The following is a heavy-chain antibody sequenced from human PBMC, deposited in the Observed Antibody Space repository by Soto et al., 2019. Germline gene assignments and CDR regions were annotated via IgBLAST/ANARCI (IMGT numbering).Heavy chain of an antibody. Sequence: GASVKVSCKASGYTFTGYYMHWVRQAPGQGLEWMGWINPNSGGTNYAQKFQGWVTMTRDTSISTAYMELSRLRSDDTAVYYCAREGIVLVPAAHNPTSTFDYWGQGTLVTVSS. D-gene: IGHD2-2*01. CDR2: INPNSGGT. J-gene: IGHJ4*02. V-gene: IGHV1-2*04. CDR1: GYTFTGYY. CDR3: AREGIVLVPAAHNPTSTFDY.